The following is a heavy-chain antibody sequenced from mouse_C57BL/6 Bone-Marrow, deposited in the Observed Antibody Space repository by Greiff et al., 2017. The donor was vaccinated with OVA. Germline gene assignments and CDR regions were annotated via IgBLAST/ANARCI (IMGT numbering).Heavy chain of an antibody. V-gene: IGHV1-5*01. Sequence: EVQLQQSGTVLARPGASVTMSCKTSGYPFPSYWMHWVKQRPGQGLEWIGAIYPGNSDTRYNQQFKGKAKLTAVTSASTAYMELSSLTNDDSAVYYCTRSPLATVDWYFDVWGTGTTVTVSS. CDR1: GYPFPSYW. CDR3: TRSPLATVDWYFDV. D-gene: IGHD1-1*01. CDR2: IYPGNSDT. J-gene: IGHJ1*03.